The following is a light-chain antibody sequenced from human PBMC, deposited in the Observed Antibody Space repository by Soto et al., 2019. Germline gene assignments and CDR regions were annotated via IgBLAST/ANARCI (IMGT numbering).Light chain of an antibody. J-gene: IGLJ1*01. V-gene: IGLV1-44*01. CDR3: AAWDDSLNGPRYV. CDR1: SSKIGSNT. Sequence: QSVLTQPPSASGTPWQRVTISCSGSSSKIGSNTVNWYQQLPGTAPKLLIYSNNQRPSGVPDRFSGSKSGTSASLAIRGFQSEDEAVYYCAAWDDSLNGPRYVFGTGTNVHVL. CDR2: SNN.